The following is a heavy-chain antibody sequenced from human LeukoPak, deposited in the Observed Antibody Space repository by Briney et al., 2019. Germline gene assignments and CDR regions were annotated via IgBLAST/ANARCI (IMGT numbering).Heavy chain of an antibody. J-gene: IGHJ5*02. Sequence: GGSLRLSCAASGFTFSSYWMHWVRQAPGKGLVWVSRISSAGSSTTYADSVKGRFTISRDNAKNTLYLQMSSLRAEDTAVYYCATAKPYYYDTNGYHNWFDPWGQGTLVTVSS. CDR1: GFTFSSYW. CDR3: ATAKPYYYDTNGYHNWFDP. D-gene: IGHD3-22*01. CDR2: ISSAGSST. V-gene: IGHV3-74*01.